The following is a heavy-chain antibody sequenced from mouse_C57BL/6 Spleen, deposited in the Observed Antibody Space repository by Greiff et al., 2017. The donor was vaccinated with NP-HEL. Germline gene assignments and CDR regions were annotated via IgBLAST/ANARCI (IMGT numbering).Heavy chain of an antibody. D-gene: IGHD1-1*01. V-gene: IGHV1-69*01. CDR3: ARKAYYYGSSYGTGYAMDY. Sequence: QVQLQQPGAELVMPGASVKLSCKASGYTFTSYWMHWVKQRPGQGLEWIGEIDPSDSYTNYNQKFKGKSTLTVDKSSSTAYMQLSSLTSEDSAVYYCARKAYYYGSSYGTGYAMDYWGQGISVTVSS. CDR1: GYTFTSYW. CDR2: IDPSDSYT. J-gene: IGHJ4*01.